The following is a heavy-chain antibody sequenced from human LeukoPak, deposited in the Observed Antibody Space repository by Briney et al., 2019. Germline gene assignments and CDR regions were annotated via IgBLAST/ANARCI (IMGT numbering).Heavy chain of an antibody. Sequence: GGTLRLSCAASGFTFSRYGMSWVRQAPGKGLEWVSAISGSGGSTYYADSVKGRFTISRDNSKNTLYLQMNSLRAEDTAVYYCAKRRGLELLYYYYMDVWGKGTTVTVSS. CDR2: ISGSGGST. V-gene: IGHV3-23*01. J-gene: IGHJ6*03. CDR1: GFTFSRYG. CDR3: AKRRGLELLYYYYMDV. D-gene: IGHD1-7*01.